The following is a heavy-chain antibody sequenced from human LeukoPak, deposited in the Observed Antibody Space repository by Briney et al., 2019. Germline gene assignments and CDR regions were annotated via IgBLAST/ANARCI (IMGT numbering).Heavy chain of an antibody. CDR3: ARDLAVAGTVAALGY. J-gene: IGHJ4*02. D-gene: IGHD6-19*01. CDR2: LYPTGSA. Sequence: LETLSLTCTVSGGSISSYYWSWIRQPAGKGLEWIGRLYPTGSADYNPSLTSRVALSVDTSKNQFSLNLDSVTAADTAVYCARDLAVAGTVAALGYWGQGTQVTVSP. V-gene: IGHV4-4*07. CDR1: GGSISSYY.